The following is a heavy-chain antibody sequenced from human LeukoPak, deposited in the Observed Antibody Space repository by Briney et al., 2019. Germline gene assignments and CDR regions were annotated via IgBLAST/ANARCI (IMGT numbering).Heavy chain of an antibody. CDR3: AKDRSGTWSFDY. J-gene: IGHJ4*02. CDR1: GXTFSSYT. Sequence: PGGSLRLSCAASGXTFSSYTVSWVRQAPGKGLEWVSTLGGIDGYTYYADAVKGRFTVSRDTSKNTLYLQMNSLRLEDTAVYYCAKDRSGTWSFDYWGQGTLVIVSS. D-gene: IGHD3-3*01. V-gene: IGHV3-23*01. CDR2: LGGIDGYT.